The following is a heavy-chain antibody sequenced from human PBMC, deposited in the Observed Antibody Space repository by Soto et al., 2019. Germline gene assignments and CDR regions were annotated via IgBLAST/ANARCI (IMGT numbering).Heavy chain of an antibody. J-gene: IGHJ5*02. Sequence: QVQLQESDPGLVKPSETLSLTCTVSGGSISGYYWSWIRQPPGKGLEWIAFIYHGGNTNYNPSLKSRVTISVDTSKNQFSLRLSSVTAADTAVYYCARDFQGTRGAPFDPWGQGALVTVSS. CDR3: ARDFQGTRGAPFDP. CDR2: IYHGGNT. CDR1: GGSISGYY. D-gene: IGHD3-10*01. V-gene: IGHV4-59*01.